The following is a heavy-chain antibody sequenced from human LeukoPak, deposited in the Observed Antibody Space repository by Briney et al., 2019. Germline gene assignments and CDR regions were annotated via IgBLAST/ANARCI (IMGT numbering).Heavy chain of an antibody. D-gene: IGHD3-3*01. J-gene: IGHJ6*03. CDR2: IYPGDSDT. CDR1: GYSFTSYW. V-gene: IGHV5-51*01. CDR3: ARHKYYDFWSGGNYYYYYMDV. Sequence: GESLRISCKGSGYSFTSYWIGWVRQMPGKGLEWMGIIYPGDSDTRYSPSFQGQVTISADKSISTAYLQWSSPKASDTAMYYCARHKYYDFWSGGNYYYYYMDVWGKGTTVTVSS.